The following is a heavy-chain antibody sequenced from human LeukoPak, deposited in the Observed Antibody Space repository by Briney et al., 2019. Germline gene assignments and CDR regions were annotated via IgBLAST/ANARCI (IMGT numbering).Heavy chain of an antibody. CDR1: GFTFSSYG. D-gene: IGHD6-13*01. Sequence: GGSLRLSCAASGFTFSSYGMHWVRQAPGKGLEWVAVISYDGSNKYYADSVKGRFTISRDNSKNTLYLQMNSLRAEDTAVYYCAKPPRPYSSSFPCYYWGQGTLVTVSS. J-gene: IGHJ4*02. V-gene: IGHV3-30*18. CDR3: AKPPRPYSSSFPCYY. CDR2: ISYDGSNK.